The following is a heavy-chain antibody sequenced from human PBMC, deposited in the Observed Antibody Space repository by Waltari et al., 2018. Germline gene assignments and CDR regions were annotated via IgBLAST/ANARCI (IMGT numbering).Heavy chain of an antibody. Sequence: QVQLQQWGAGLLKPSETLSLTCAVYGGSFSGYYWSWIRQPPGKGLEWIGEINHSGSTNYNPSLKSRVTISVDTSKNQFSLKLSSVTAADTAVYYCASASGYDFWSGAFWGQGTMVTVSS. CDR1: GGSFSGYY. V-gene: IGHV4-34*01. CDR3: ASASGYDFWSGAF. CDR2: INHSGST. D-gene: IGHD3-3*01. J-gene: IGHJ3*01.